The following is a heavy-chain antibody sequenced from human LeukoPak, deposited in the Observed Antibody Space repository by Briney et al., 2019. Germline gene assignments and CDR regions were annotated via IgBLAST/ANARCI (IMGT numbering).Heavy chain of an antibody. CDR2: AYHDEWPGNSK. D-gene: IGHD1-26*01. CDR1: GFIFSSYG. J-gene: IGHJ4*02. CDR3: ARARGSYLFGSADY. V-gene: IGHV3-30*03. Sequence: GGSLRLSCAASGFIFSSYGMHWVRQAPGKGLEWVAVAYHDEWPGNSKYYVDSVKGRFTVSRDNSKNTLYLQMNSLRAEDTAVYYCARARGSYLFGSADYWGQGTLVTVSS.